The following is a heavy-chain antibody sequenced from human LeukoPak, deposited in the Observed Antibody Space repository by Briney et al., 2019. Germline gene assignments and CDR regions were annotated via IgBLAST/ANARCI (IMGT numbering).Heavy chain of an antibody. V-gene: IGHV1-24*01. CDR3: ATVLVSFQSDYFDY. Sequence: ASVKVSCKVSGYTLTELSMHWVRQAPGKGLEWMGGFDPEDGETIYAQKFRGRVTMTEDTSTDTAYMELSSLRSEDTAVYYCATVLVSFQSDYFDYWGQGTLVTVSS. J-gene: IGHJ4*02. CDR2: FDPEDGET. CDR1: GYTLTELS.